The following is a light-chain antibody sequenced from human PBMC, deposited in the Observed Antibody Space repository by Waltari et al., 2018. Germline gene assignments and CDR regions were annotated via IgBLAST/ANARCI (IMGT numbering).Light chain of an antibody. CDR2: DDT. J-gene: IGLJ2*01. V-gene: IGLV3-21*02. CDR1: NIGTKG. CDR3: QVWDSTSDHVV. Sequence: SYVLTQPPPVSVAPGETARITCGGNNIGTKGGPWYPQQPGQAPVLVVYDDTDRPSGIPERFSGSHSGNTATLTISRVEAGDEADYYCQVWDSTSDHVVFGGGTKLTVL.